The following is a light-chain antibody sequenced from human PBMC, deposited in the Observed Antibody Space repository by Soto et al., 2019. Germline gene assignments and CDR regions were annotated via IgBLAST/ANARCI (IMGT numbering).Light chain of an antibody. J-gene: IGLJ1*01. Sequence: QSAPTQPASVSGSPGQSITISRTGTSSDVGGYNYVSWYQQHPGKAPKLMIYEVSNRPSGVSNRFSGSKSGNTASLTISGLQAEDEADYYCSSYTSSSLYVFGTGTKVTVL. CDR2: EVS. V-gene: IGLV2-14*01. CDR1: SSDVGGYNY. CDR3: SSYTSSSLYV.